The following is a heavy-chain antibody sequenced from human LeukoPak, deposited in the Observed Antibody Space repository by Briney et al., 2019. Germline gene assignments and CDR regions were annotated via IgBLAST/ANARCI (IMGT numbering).Heavy chain of an antibody. V-gene: IGHV1-3*01. J-gene: IGHJ4*02. D-gene: IGHD5-18*01. Sequence: GASVKVSFKASGYTFTSYALHWVRHAPGQRLGWMGWVNAGSGYTKYSQKFQGRVIITRDTSANTAYMELSSLTSEDTAVYYCAKTGGTTWIQLWSDYWGQGSLVTVSS. CDR2: VNAGSGYT. CDR1: GYTFTSYA. CDR3: AKTGGTTWIQLWSDY.